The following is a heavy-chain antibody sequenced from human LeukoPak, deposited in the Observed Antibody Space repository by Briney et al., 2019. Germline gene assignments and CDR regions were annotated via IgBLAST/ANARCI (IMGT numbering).Heavy chain of an antibody. D-gene: IGHD3-3*02. CDR3: ARHVLAVDHFPYYYYMDV. CDR1: GYSFTSYW. Sequence: GESVKISCKGSGYSFTSYWIGWVRQMPGKGLEWMGIIYPGDSDTRYSPSFQGQVTISADKSISTAYLQWSSLKASDSAMYYCARHVLAVDHFPYYYYMDVWGKGTTVTVSS. J-gene: IGHJ6*03. CDR2: IYPGDSDT. V-gene: IGHV5-51*01.